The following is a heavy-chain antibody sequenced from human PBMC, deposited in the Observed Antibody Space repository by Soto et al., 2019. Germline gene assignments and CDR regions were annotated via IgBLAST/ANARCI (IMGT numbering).Heavy chain of an antibody. CDR1: GFTFSSYA. CDR3: ATDYDSSGYYLY. V-gene: IGHV3-23*01. CDR2: ISGSGGST. Sequence: GGSLRLSCAASGFTFSSYAMSWVRQAPGKGLEWVSAISGSGGSTYYADSVKGRSTISRDNSKNTLYLQMNSLRAEDTAVYYCATDYDSSGYYLYWGQGTLVTVSS. D-gene: IGHD3-22*01. J-gene: IGHJ4*02.